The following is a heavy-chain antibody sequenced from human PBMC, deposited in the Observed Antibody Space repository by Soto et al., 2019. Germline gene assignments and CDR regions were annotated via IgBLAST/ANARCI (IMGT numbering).Heavy chain of an antibody. V-gene: IGHV4-39*01. CDR1: GGSISYSSHY. CDR3: ARHFGNYGDWAFDF. CDR2: INYSGRT. J-gene: IGHJ4*02. D-gene: IGHD4-17*01. Sequence: SEILSLTCTVSGGSISYSSHYRAWIRQPPGKGLEWIATINYSGRTYYNPSLRSRVTISVDTSRDQFSLNLNSVTAADAAVYYCARHFGNYGDWAFDFWGQGTLVTVSS.